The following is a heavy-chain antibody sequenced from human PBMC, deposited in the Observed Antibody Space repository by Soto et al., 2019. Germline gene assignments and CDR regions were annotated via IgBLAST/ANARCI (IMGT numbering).Heavy chain of an antibody. Sequence: GASVKVSCKASGYTVTSYGISWVRQAPGQGLEWMGWISAYNGNTNYAQKLQGRVTMTTDTSTSTAYMELRSLRSEDTAVYYCARNGITIFGVVNGPFDYWGQGTLVTVSS. CDR3: ARNGITIFGVVNGPFDY. CDR1: GYTVTSYG. J-gene: IGHJ4*02. CDR2: ISAYNGNT. D-gene: IGHD3-3*01. V-gene: IGHV1-18*01.